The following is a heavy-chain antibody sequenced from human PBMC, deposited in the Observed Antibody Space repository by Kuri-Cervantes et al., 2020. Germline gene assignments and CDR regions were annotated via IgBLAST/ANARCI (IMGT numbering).Heavy chain of an antibody. D-gene: IGHD6-19*01. CDR2: ISWNSGTT. V-gene: IGHV3-9*01. Sequence: GGSLRLSCAASGFTFSSYWMSWVRQAPGKGLEWVSGISWNSGTTHYADSVKGRFAISRDNAKNSLYLQMNSLKPEDTALYYCAKDKLAVANWDYYYYMDVWGKGSTVTVSS. J-gene: IGHJ6*03. CDR1: GFTFSSYW. CDR3: AKDKLAVANWDYYYYMDV.